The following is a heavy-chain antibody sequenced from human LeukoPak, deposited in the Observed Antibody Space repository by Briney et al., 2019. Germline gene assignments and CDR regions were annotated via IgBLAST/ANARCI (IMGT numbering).Heavy chain of an antibody. CDR3: TGRITMIVNDAFDI. J-gene: IGHJ3*02. D-gene: IGHD3-22*01. V-gene: IGHV3-49*03. Sequence: GGSLRLSCTASGFTFGDYAMSWFRQAPGKGLEWVGFIRSKAYGGTTEYAASVKGRFTISRDDSKSIAYLQMNSLKTEDTAVYYCTGRITMIVNDAFDIWGQGTMVTVSS. CDR1: GFTFGDYA. CDR2: IRSKAYGGTT.